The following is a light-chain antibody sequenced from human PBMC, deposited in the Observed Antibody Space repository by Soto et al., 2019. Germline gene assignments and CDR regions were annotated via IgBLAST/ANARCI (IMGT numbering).Light chain of an antibody. CDR3: ETWDSNTRV. CDR1: SGHSSYI. V-gene: IGLV4-60*02. Sequence: QLVLTQSSSASASLGSSVKLTCTLSSGHSSYIIAWHQQQPGKAPRYLMKLEGSGSYNKGSGVPDRFSGSSSGADRYLTISILQFEDEADYYCETWDSNTRVVGGGTKLTVL. CDR2: LEGSGSY. J-gene: IGLJ3*02.